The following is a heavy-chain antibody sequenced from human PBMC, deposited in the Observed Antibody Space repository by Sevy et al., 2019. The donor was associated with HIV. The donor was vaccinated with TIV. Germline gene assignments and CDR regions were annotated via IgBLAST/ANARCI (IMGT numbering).Heavy chain of an antibody. J-gene: IGHJ3*02. Sequence: GGSLRLSCAASGFTFDDYAMHWVRQAPGKGLEWVSGISWNSGSIGYADSVKARFTISRDNAKNSLYLQMNSLRAEDTALYYCAKDLLPEYSSSSTAFDIWGQGTMVTVSS. CDR3: AKDLLPEYSSSSTAFDI. CDR2: ISWNSGSI. CDR1: GFTFDDYA. D-gene: IGHD6-6*01. V-gene: IGHV3-9*01.